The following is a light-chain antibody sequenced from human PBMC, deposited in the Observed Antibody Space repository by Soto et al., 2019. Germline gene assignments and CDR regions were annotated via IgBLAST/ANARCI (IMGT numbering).Light chain of an antibody. CDR2: QDK. Sequence: SYELTQPPSVSVSPGQTARITCSGDKLGEKFACWYQQKPGQSPVVVIYQDKKPPSAIPERFSGSNSGNTATLTISGTETMDEADYYCQTWDNSTVVFGGGTKVTVL. CDR1: KLGEKF. V-gene: IGLV3-1*01. J-gene: IGLJ2*01. CDR3: QTWDNSTVV.